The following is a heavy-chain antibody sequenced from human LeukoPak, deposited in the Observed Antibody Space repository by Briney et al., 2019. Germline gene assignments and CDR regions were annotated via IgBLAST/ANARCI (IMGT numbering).Heavy chain of an antibody. J-gene: IGHJ4*02. D-gene: IGHD5-18*01. V-gene: IGHV3-23*01. CDR2: ISGNAVST. CDR1: GFTFSNHG. CDR3: AKLNSYGDY. Sequence: GGSLRLSCAVSGFTFSNHGMSWVRQAPGKGLEWVSTISGNAVSTYYADSVKGRFTVSRDNGKSVVYLQMDSLRAEDTATYYCAKLNSYGDYWGQGILVTISS.